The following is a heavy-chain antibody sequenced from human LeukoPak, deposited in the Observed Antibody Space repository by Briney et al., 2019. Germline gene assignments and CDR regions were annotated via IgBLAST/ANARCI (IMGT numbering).Heavy chain of an antibody. J-gene: IGHJ4*02. V-gene: IGHV3-48*03. CDR2: ISSSGSTI. CDR3: AKLLMAMVRGVDIDC. CDR1: GFTFSSYE. D-gene: IGHD3-10*01. Sequence: GGSLRLSCAASGFTFSSYEMNWVRQAPGKGLEWVSYISSSGSTIYYADSMKGRFTISRDNAKNSLYLQMNSLRAEDTAVYYCAKLLMAMVRGVDIDCWGQGTLVTVSS.